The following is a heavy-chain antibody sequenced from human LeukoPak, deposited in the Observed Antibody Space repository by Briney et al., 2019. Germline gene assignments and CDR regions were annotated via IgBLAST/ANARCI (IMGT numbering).Heavy chain of an antibody. V-gene: IGHV4-61*02. D-gene: IGHD2-15*01. CDR1: GGSISSGTYY. CDR3: ARETRSGGSLLRGNWFDP. CDR2: IYTSGNT. Sequence: SETLSLTCTVSGGSISSGTYYWNWIRQPAGKGLEWIGRIYTSGNTNYHPSLKSRVTISLDTSKNQFSLKLSSVTAADTAVYYCARETRSGGSLLRGNWFDPWGQGTLVTVSS. J-gene: IGHJ5*02.